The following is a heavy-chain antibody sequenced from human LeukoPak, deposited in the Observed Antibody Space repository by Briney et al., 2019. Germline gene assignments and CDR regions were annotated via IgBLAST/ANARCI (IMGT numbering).Heavy chain of an antibody. CDR3: ARCTRFGGWYCNDY. D-gene: IGHD6-19*01. Sequence: GASVKVSYKASGGTFSSYAISWVRQAPGQGLEWMGGIIPIFGTANYAQKFQGRVTITADESTSTAYMELSSLRSEDTAVYYCARCTRFGGWYCNDYWGQGTLVTVSS. CDR1: GGTFSSYA. J-gene: IGHJ4*02. CDR2: IIPIFGTA. V-gene: IGHV1-69*01.